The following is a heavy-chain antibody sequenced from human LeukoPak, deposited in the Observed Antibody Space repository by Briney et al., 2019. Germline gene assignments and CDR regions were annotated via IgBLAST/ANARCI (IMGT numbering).Heavy chain of an antibody. CDR1: GGSISNTNW. CDR2: VNLQGST. V-gene: IGHV4-4*02. CDR3: AREGGPYRPLDY. Sequence: SGTLSLTCGVSGGSISNTNWWTWFRQPPGKGLEWIGEVNLQGSTNYNPSLKSRVAISVDKSENHISLELTSVTAADTAVYYCAREGGPYRPLDYSGQGTLVTVAS. J-gene: IGHJ4*02.